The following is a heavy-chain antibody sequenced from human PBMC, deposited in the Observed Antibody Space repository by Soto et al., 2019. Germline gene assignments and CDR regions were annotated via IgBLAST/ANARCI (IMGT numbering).Heavy chain of an antibody. D-gene: IGHD6-19*01. Sequence: QITLKESGPTLVKPTQTLTLTCTFSGFSLSTSGVGVGWIRQPPGKALEWLALIYWDDGKRYSPSLKSRLTITKDTSKNQVVLTMTNMDPGDTATYYCAHQNRYAIAVAGNFDYWGQGTLVTVSS. CDR1: GFSLSTSGVG. V-gene: IGHV2-5*02. J-gene: IGHJ4*02. CDR3: AHQNRYAIAVAGNFDY. CDR2: IYWDDGK.